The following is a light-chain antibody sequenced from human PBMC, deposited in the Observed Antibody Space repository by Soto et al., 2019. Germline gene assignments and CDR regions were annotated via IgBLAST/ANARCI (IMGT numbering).Light chain of an antibody. CDR2: DVF. Sequence: ELVMTQSPATLSVSPGERATLSCRASQTVSRNLAWYQQRPGQAPRLLIYDVFTRAAGIPDRFSGSGSGTDFTLTISRLEPEDFAVYYCQQYGSSPWTFGQGTKVDI. CDR1: QTVSRN. V-gene: IGKV3-20*01. J-gene: IGKJ1*01. CDR3: QQYGSSPWT.